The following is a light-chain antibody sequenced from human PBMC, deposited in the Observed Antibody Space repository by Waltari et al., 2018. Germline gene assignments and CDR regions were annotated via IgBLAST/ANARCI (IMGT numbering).Light chain of an antibody. CDR3: QLWDDETDQRV. CDR1: DLGGKT. Sequence: SFVLTQPPSVSVAPGKTARLTCGGHDLGGKTVHWFQQKPGQAPGLVIFFNTDRPSGIAERFSASLSGNTATLTISRVDAGDEADYYCQLWDDETDQRVFGGGTKLTVL. V-gene: IGLV3-21*04. CDR2: FNT. J-gene: IGLJ3*02.